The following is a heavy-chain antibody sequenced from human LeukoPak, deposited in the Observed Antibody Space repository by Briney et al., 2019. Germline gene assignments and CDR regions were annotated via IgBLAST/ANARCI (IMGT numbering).Heavy chain of an antibody. J-gene: IGHJ3*02. D-gene: IGHD2-2*01. V-gene: IGHV3-21*01. CDR3: ARDGFTNDAFDI. CDR2: ISSSSSYI. CDR1: GFTFSSYG. Sequence: GGSLRLSCAASGFTFSSYGMSWVRQAPGKGLEWVSSISSSSSYIYYADSVKGRFTISRDNAKNSLYLQMNSLRAEDTAVYYCARDGFTNDAFDIWGQGTMVTVSS.